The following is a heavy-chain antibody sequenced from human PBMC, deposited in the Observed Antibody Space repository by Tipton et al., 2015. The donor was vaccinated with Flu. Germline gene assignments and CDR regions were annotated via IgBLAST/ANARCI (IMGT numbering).Heavy chain of an antibody. CDR2: IYYSGST. V-gene: IGHV4-39*07. CDR1: RGSISSGTYH. J-gene: IGHJ4*02. CDR3: ARDPWAVPYYFDY. Sequence: TLSLTCTVSRGSISSGTYHWGWIRQPPGKGLEWIGTIYYSGSTYYNPSLKSRVTISVDTSKNQFSLKVSSVTAADTAIYYCARDPWAVPYYFDYWGQGTLITVSS. D-gene: IGHD6-6*01.